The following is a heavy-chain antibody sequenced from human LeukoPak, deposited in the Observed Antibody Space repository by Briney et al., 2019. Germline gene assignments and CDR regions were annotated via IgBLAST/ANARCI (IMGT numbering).Heavy chain of an antibody. CDR3: ASDTGGLY. V-gene: IGHV4-39*07. D-gene: IGHD3-16*01. CDR2: IYSSGST. CDR1: GASVSGSNYY. Sequence: MSSETLSLTCAVSGASVSGSNYYWGWIRQPPGKGLEWIGNIYSSGSTYYNPSLKSRVTISVDTSKNQFSLKLSSVTAADTAVYYCASDTGGLYWGQGTLVTVSS. J-gene: IGHJ4*02.